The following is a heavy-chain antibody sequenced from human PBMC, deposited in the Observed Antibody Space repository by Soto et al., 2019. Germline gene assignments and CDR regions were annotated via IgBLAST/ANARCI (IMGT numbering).Heavy chain of an antibody. CDR2: IYPGGSDT. J-gene: IGHJ6*02. V-gene: IGHV5-51*01. CDR3: ARHVGYGDYSYYYYGMDV. Sequence: GESLKISCKGSGYSFTSYWIGWVRQMPGKGLEWMGIIYPGGSDTRYSPSFQGQVTISADKSIRTAYLQWSSLKASDTAMYYCARHVGYGDYSYYYYGMDVWGQGTTVTVSS. D-gene: IGHD4-17*01. CDR1: GYSFTSYW.